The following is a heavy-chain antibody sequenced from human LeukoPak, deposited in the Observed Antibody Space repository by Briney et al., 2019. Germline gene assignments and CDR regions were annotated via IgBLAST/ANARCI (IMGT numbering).Heavy chain of an antibody. D-gene: IGHD6-13*01. J-gene: IGHJ4*02. CDR1: GGSISSYY. V-gene: IGHV4-59*01. Sequence: SETLSLTCTVSGGSISSYYWCWIRQPPGKGLEWIGYIYYSGSTNYNPSLKSRVTISVDTSKNQFSLKLSSVTAADTAVYYCARGRTLYSSSFDYWGQGTLVTVSS. CDR2: IYYSGST. CDR3: ARGRTLYSSSFDY.